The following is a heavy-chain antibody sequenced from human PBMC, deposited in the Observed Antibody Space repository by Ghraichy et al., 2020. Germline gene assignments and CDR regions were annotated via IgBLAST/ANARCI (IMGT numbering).Heavy chain of an antibody. Sequence: GESLNISCAASGFTFSSYAMSWVRQAPGKGLEWVSAISGSGGSTYYADSVKGRFTISRDNSKNTLYLQMNSLRAEDTAVYYCAKALSQGATVTTSYFDYWGQGTLVTVSS. CDR2: ISGSGGST. D-gene: IGHD4-17*01. J-gene: IGHJ4*02. CDR1: GFTFSSYA. V-gene: IGHV3-23*01. CDR3: AKALSQGATVTTSYFDY.